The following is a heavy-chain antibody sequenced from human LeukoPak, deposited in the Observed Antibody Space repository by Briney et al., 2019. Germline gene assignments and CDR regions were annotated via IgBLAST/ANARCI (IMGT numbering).Heavy chain of an antibody. CDR3: ARDRNYYDSSGLY. Sequence: GGSLRLSCAASGFHFSSYSMNWVRQAPGKGLEWVSYISSSSSTIYYADSVKGRFTISRDNAKNSLYLQMNSLRAEDTAVYYCARDRNYYDSSGLYWGQGTLVTVSS. J-gene: IGHJ4*02. CDR2: ISSSSSTI. CDR1: GFHFSSYS. V-gene: IGHV3-48*04. D-gene: IGHD3-22*01.